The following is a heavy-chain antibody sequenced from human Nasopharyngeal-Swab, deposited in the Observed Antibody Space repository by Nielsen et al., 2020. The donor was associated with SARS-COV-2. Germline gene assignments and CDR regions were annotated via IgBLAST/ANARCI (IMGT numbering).Heavy chain of an antibody. D-gene: IGHD3-10*01. Sequence: GESLKISCAASGFTFSSYGMHWVRQAPGKGLEWVAVIWYDGSNKYYADSVKGRFTISRDNSKNTLYLQMNSLRAEDTAVYYCARAGESGGYFDYWGQGTLVTVSS. CDR3: ARAGESGGYFDY. CDR1: GFTFSSYG. CDR2: IWYDGSNK. J-gene: IGHJ4*02. V-gene: IGHV3-33*01.